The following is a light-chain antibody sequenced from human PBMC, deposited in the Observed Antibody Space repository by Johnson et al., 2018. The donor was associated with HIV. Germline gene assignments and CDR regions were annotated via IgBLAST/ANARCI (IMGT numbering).Light chain of an antibody. CDR3: GTWDSSLSAPYV. V-gene: IGLV1-51*01. Sequence: QSVLKQPPSVSAAPGQKVTISCSGSSSNIGNNYVSWYQQLPGTAPKLLIYDNNKRPSGIPDRFSGSKSGTSATLGITGLQTGDEADYYSGTWDSSLSAPYVFGTVTKVTVL. CDR2: DNN. J-gene: IGLJ1*01. CDR1: SSNIGNNY.